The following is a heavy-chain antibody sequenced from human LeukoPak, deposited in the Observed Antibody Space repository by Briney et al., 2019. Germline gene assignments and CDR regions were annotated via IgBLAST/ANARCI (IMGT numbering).Heavy chain of an antibody. D-gene: IGHD6-19*01. Sequence: PGVSLRLSCAASGFTFSSYAMSWVRQTPGKGLEWVSTISGSGGSTNYADSVKGRFTISRDNSKNTLYLQMNSLRAEDTAVYYCAKELSSGYYGYYFDYWGQGTLVTVSS. CDR2: ISGSGGST. V-gene: IGHV3-23*01. CDR1: GFTFSSYA. CDR3: AKELSSGYYGYYFDY. J-gene: IGHJ4*02.